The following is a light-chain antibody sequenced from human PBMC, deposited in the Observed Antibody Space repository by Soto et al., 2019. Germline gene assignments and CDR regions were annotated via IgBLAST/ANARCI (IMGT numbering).Light chain of an antibody. CDR1: PSIGSY. Sequence: HLTQAPSLLSASVGDRVTITCRASPSIGSYLNWYQHKPGEAPKLLIFDADTLKSGVPSRFSGSGFNKEFTLTVTSLQPEDFATYYCQQNYDVPYTFGLGTRVEIK. J-gene: IGKJ2*01. CDR3: QQNYDVPYT. CDR2: DAD. V-gene: IGKV1-39*01.